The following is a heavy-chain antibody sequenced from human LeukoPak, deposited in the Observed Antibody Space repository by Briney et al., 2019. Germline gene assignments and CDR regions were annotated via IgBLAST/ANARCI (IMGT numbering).Heavy chain of an antibody. CDR2: IYYSGST. CDR1: GGSISSHYY. J-gene: IGHJ4*02. V-gene: IGHV4-39*01. Sequence: PSETLSLTCTVSGGSISSHYYWIWIRQPPGKGLEWIGSIYYSGSTYYNPSLKSRVTISVDTSRNQFSLKLNSLTAAETAVYYCARQYGSGSSYTPVVDLWGQGTLVTVSS. CDR3: ARQYGSGSSYTPVVDL. D-gene: IGHD3-10*01.